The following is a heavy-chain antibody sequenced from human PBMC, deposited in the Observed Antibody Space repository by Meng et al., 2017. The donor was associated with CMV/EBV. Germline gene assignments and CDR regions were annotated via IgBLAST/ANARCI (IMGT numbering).Heavy chain of an antibody. Sequence: EVELVESGGGLVKPGGSLRLSCAASGFTFSTAWMSWVRQAPGKGLEWVGRIKSKTDGGTTDYVAPVKGRFTISRDDSKNTLYLQMNSLKTEDTAVYYCTTDRGYSGYDFDYWGQGTLVTVSS. CDR2: IKSKTDGGTT. D-gene: IGHD5-12*01. V-gene: IGHV3-15*01. CDR3: TTDRGYSGYDFDY. J-gene: IGHJ4*02. CDR1: GFTFSTAW.